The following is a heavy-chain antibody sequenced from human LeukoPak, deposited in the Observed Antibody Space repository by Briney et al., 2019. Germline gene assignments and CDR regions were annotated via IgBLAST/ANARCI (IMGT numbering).Heavy chain of an antibody. D-gene: IGHD3-16*01. CDR2: ISSRSSYI. V-gene: IGHV3-21*01. CDR3: ARVLLVHDYYYGMDV. Sequence: GGSLRLSCAASGFTLNSYNMNWVRQAPGKGLEWVSSISSRSSYIYYADSVKGRFTISRDNAKNSLYLQMNSLRAEDTAVYYCARVLLVHDYYYGMDVWGQGTPVTVSS. CDR1: GFTLNSYN. J-gene: IGHJ6*02.